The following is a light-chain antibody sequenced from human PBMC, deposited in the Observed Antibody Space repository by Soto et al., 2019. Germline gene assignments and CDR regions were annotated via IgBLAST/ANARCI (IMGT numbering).Light chain of an antibody. Sequence: EIVMTQSPATLSVSPGERATLSCRASQSVSSDLAWYHQKPGQAPRLLIYGASTRATGIPARFSGSGSGTDFTLTISRLEPEDFAVYYCQQYGNSPATFGPGTKVDIK. CDR1: QSVSSD. V-gene: IGKV3D-15*02. CDR3: QQYGNSPAT. CDR2: GAS. J-gene: IGKJ3*01.